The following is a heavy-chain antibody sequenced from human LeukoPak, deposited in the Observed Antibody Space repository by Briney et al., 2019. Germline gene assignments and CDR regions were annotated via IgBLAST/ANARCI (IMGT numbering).Heavy chain of an antibody. CDR1: GFTVSSNY. V-gene: IGHV3-53*01. D-gene: IGHD3-9*01. CDR2: IYSGVNT. Sequence: GGSLRLSCAVSGFTVSSNYMSWVRQAPGKGLECVSLIYSGVNTYYADSVKGRFTISRDNSKNTLYLQMKSLRAEDTAVYYCARGGFDILSGSYDAFDVWGQGTMVTVSS. J-gene: IGHJ3*01. CDR3: ARGGFDILSGSYDAFDV.